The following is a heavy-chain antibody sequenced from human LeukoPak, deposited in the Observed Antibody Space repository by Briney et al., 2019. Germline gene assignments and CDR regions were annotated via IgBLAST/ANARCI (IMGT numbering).Heavy chain of an antibody. J-gene: IGHJ6*02. CDR3: ARGPNVYSNYYYGMDV. Sequence: GGSLRLSCAASGFTVSSNYMSWVRQAPGKGLEWVSVIYSGGSTYYADSVKGRFTISRDNSKNTLYLQMNSLRAEDTAVYYCARGPNVYSNYYYGMDVWGQGTTVTVSS. CDR2: IYSGGST. CDR1: GFTVSSNY. V-gene: IGHV3-53*01. D-gene: IGHD4-11*01.